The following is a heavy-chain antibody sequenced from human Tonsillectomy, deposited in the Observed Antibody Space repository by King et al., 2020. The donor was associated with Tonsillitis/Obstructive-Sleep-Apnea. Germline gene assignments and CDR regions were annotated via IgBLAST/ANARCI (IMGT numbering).Heavy chain of an antibody. J-gene: IGHJ6*02. V-gene: IGHV3-13*05. CDR2: IGTAGDP. CDR1: GFTFSSYD. CDR3: ARAYDSSGYYYYGMDA. D-gene: IGHD3-22*01. Sequence: EVQLQESGGGLVQPGGSLRLSCAASGFTFSSYDMHWVRQATGKGLEWVSGIGTAGDPYYPGSVKGRFTISRENAKNSLYLQMNSLRAGDTAVYYCARAYDSSGYYYYGMDAWGQGTTVTVSS.